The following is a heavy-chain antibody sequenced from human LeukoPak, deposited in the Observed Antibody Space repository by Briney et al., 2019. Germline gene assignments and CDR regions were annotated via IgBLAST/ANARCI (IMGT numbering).Heavy chain of an antibody. J-gene: IGHJ6*03. CDR2: ISYSGSS. Sequence: SETLSLTCTVSGGSISSSTYYWGWIRQPPGKGLEWIGSISYSGSSYYNPSLKSRVTISVDTSKNQFSLKVSSVTAADTAMYYCARLFYDFWSGHYYYYMDVWGKGTTVTVSS. D-gene: IGHD3-3*01. CDR1: GGSISSSTYY. V-gene: IGHV4-39*01. CDR3: ARLFYDFWSGHYYYYMDV.